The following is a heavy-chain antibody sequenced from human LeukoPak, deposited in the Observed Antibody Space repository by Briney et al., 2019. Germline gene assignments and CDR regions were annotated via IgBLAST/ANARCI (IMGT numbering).Heavy chain of an antibody. J-gene: IGHJ3*02. CDR3: ARGKVATLTSASDI. V-gene: IGHV5-51*01. D-gene: IGHD2-2*01. CDR1: GYNFAIYW. Sequence: GESLKISCKGSGYNFAIYWIAWVRQTPGKGLEWMGIIYPGDSETQYSPSLQGQVTISADKSISTAYLQWSSLKASDTATYYCARGKVATLTSASDIWGQGTVVTVSS. CDR2: IYPGDSET.